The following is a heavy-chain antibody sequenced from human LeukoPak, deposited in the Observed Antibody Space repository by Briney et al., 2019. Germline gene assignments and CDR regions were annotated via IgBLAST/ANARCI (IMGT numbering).Heavy chain of an antibody. CDR1: GGSISSYY. J-gene: IGHJ4*02. V-gene: IGHV4-59*08. D-gene: IGHD6-13*01. CDR3: ARQGYSSNWYRFEY. CDR2: IYYSGST. Sequence: PSETLSLTCTVSGGSISSYYWSWIRQPPGKGLEWIGYIYYSGSTNYNPSLKSRVTISVDTSKNQLSLKLSSVTAADTAVYYCARQGYSSNWYRFEYWGQGTLVAVSS.